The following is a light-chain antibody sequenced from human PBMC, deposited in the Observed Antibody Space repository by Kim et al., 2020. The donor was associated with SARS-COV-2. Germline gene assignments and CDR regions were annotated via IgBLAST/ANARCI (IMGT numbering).Light chain of an antibody. V-gene: IGLV10-54*01. J-gene: IGLJ2*01. Sequence: ATPTWTGNNNQVGNQGAAWLQQHQGHPPKLLSYRTNNRPSGISERFSSSRSGNTASLTITGLQPEDEADYYCSSWDSSLSAWLFGGGTQLTVL. CDR1: NNQVGNQG. CDR2: RTN. CDR3: SSWDSSLSAWL.